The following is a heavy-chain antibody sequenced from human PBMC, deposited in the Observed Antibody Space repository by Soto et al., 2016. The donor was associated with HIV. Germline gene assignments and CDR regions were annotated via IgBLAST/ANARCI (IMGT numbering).Heavy chain of an antibody. CDR1: GGSISTYF. CDR3: ARGDSYHYYMDV. J-gene: IGHJ6*03. D-gene: IGHD2-21*02. CDR2: LLQWEH. Sequence: QVQLQESGPGLVKPSETLSLTCTVSGGSISTYFWSWIRQPPREGTGVDWIYLLQWEHQLQPLPQESSHISLDTSKNQFSLKLRSVTAADTAVYYCARGDSYHYYMDVWGQRDHGH. V-gene: IGHV4-59*01.